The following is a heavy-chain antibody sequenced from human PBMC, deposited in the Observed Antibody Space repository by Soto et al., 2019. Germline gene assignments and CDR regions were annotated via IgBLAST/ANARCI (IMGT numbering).Heavy chain of an antibody. D-gene: IGHD6-6*01. V-gene: IGHV1-69*01. J-gene: IGHJ4*02. CDR1: GGTFRSYV. CDR3: ATRIAARPDYFDS. CDR2: IIPLIGTE. Sequence: EQLVQSGAEVKKPGSSVKVSCKASGGTFRSYVISWVRQAPGEGLEWMGGIIPLIGTENYAQKFQGRVTITADESTSTAYMGLSSLRSEDTGVYYCATRIAARPDYFDSWGQGTLVTVSS.